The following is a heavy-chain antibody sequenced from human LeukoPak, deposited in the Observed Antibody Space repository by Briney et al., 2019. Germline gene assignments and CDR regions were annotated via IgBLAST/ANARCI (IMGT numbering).Heavy chain of an antibody. CDR3: ARPTYSGSIENAFDI. CDR2: INHSGST. Sequence: SETLSLTCAVYGGSFSGYYWIWIRQPPGKGLEWIGEINHSGSTNYNPSLRSRVTISVDTSKNQFSLKLSSVTAAETAVYYCARPTYSGSIENAFDIWGQGTMVTVSS. V-gene: IGHV4-34*01. D-gene: IGHD1-26*01. CDR1: GGSFSGYY. J-gene: IGHJ3*02.